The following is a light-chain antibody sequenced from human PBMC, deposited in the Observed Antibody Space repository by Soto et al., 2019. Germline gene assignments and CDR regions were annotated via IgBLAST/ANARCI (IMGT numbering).Light chain of an antibody. CDR3: LLFSGGVYV. CDR2: TVN. CDR1: TGGVTSDYY. J-gene: IGLJ1*01. Sequence: QAVVTQEPSLTVSPGGTVTLTCASSTGGVTSDYYPNWFQQKPGQAPRSLIYTVNNRHSWTPARFSGSLLGGKAALTLSNVQPEDEAEYYCLLFSGGVYVFGPGTKLTVL. V-gene: IGLV7-43*01.